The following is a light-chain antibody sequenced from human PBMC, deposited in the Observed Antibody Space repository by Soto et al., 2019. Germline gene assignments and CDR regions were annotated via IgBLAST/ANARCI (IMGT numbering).Light chain of an antibody. J-gene: IGLJ2*01. V-gene: IGLV2-8*01. CDR1: SSDVGGYKY. CDR2: EVN. CDR3: SSYAGSNKVV. Sequence: QSAPTQPPSASGSPGQSVTISCAGTSSDVGGYKYVSWYQQHPGKAPKLIIYEVNKRPPGVPDRFSGSKSGNTASLTVSGLQAEDEADYYCSSYAGSNKVVFGGGTKLTVL.